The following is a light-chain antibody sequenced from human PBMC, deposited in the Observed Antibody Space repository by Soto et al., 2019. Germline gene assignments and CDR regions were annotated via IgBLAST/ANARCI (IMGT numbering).Light chain of an antibody. CDR3: QQNGSSPQT. Sequence: EIVLTQSPGTLSLSPGERATLSCRASQSVSSSYLAWYQQKPGQAPRLLIYGASSRATGIPDRFSGSGSGRYFIFTFSRLEPEDFAVYYCQQNGSSPQTFGKGTKVDTK. V-gene: IGKV3-20*01. CDR1: QSVSSSY. J-gene: IGKJ1*01. CDR2: GAS.